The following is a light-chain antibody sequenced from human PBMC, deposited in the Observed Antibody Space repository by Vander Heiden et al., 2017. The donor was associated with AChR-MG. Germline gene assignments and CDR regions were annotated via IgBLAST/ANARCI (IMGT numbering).Light chain of an antibody. Sequence: SYKLTQPPSVSVSPGQTATITCSGDNLGDKYVSWYQQKPGQPPLLVIYQKDKRPSGIPERFSGSNSGNTATLTISGTQSVDEADFCCQAWDSRSNWVFGGGTKLTVL. V-gene: IGLV3-1*01. J-gene: IGLJ3*02. CDR2: QKD. CDR3: QAWDSRSNWV. CDR1: NLGDKY.